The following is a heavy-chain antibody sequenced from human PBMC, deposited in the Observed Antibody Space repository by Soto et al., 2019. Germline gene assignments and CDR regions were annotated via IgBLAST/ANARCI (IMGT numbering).Heavy chain of an antibody. Sequence: ASVKVSCKASGYTFTSYYISWARQATGQGLEWMGWMNPNSGNTGYAQEFQGRVTMTRNTSISTAYMELSSLRSEDTAVYYCARMDYYGSGITNWFDPWGQGTLVTVTS. V-gene: IGHV1-8*01. J-gene: IGHJ5*02. CDR1: GYTFTSYY. CDR3: ARMDYYGSGITNWFDP. CDR2: MNPNSGNT. D-gene: IGHD3-10*01.